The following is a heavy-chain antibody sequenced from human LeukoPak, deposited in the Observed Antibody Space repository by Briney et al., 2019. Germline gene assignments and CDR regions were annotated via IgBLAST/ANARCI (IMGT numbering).Heavy chain of an antibody. J-gene: IGHJ4*02. D-gene: IGHD5-24*01. V-gene: IGHV3-49*03. CDR2: IRSKAYGGTT. CDR3: ARTRDGYNFGPFDC. Sequence: GGSLRLSCTASGFTFGDYAMSWFRQAPGKGLEWVGFIRSKAYGGTTEYAASVKGRFTISRDDSKSIAYLQMNSLRVEDTAVYYCARTRDGYNFGPFDCWGQGTLVTVSS. CDR1: GFTFGDYA.